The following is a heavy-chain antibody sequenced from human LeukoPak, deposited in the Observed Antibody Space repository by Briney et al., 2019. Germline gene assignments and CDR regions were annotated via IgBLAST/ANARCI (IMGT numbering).Heavy chain of an antibody. D-gene: IGHD4-11*01. V-gene: IGHV4-34*01. CDR1: GGSFSGYY. CDR2: INHSGST. Sequence: SETLSLTCAVYGGSFSGYYWSWIRQPPGKGLEWIGEINHSGSTNYIPFLKSRVTISVDTSKNQFSLKLSSVTAADTAVYYCARGVGVYSNYPTYYYYYYMDVWGKGTTVTVSS. CDR3: ARGVGVYSNYPTYYYYYYMDV. J-gene: IGHJ6*03.